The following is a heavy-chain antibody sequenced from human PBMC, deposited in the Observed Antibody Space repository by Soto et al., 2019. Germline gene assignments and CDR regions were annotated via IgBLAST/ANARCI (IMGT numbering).Heavy chain of an antibody. J-gene: IGHJ4*02. CDR1: EFTFDKYY. D-gene: IGHD3-22*01. CDR2: IKPDGSEQ. CDR3: VKGGTSVSSAGFDY. Sequence: PGGSLRLSCAASEFTFDKYYMTWVRQAPGKGPEWVANIKPDGSEQYYVDSVKGRFTISRDNANNTVSLQMRSLRREDTAVYYCVKGGTSVSSAGFDYWGLGTLVTVSS. V-gene: IGHV3-7*01.